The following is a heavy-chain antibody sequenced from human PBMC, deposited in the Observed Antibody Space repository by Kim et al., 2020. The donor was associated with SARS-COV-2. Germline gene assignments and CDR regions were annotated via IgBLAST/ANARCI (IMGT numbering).Heavy chain of an antibody. J-gene: IGHJ4*02. D-gene: IGHD6-19*01. Sequence: VITNYNPSLKSRVTVSVDASKNQFSLKLSSVTAADTAVYYCARGAVAGTWGQGTLVTVSS. V-gene: IGHV4-59*09. CDR3: ARGAVAGT. CDR2: VIT.